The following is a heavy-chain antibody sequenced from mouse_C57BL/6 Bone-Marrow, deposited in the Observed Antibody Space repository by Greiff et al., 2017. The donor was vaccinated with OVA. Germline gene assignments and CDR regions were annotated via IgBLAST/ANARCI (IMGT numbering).Heavy chain of an antibody. Sequence: QVQLKESGAELVRPGASVTLSCKASGYTFTDYEMHWVKQTPVHGLEWIGAIDPETGGTAYNQKFKGKAILTADKSSSTAYMELRSLTSEDSAVYYCTRRAGLDYWGQGTTLTVSS. CDR1: GYTFTDYE. CDR3: TRRAGLDY. J-gene: IGHJ2*01. V-gene: IGHV1-15*01. CDR2: IDPETGGT.